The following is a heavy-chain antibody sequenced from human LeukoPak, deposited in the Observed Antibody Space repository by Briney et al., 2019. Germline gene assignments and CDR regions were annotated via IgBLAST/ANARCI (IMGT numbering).Heavy chain of an antibody. Sequence: GGSLRLSCAASGFTFSSYWMSWVRQAPGKGLEWVANIKQDGSEKYYVDSVKGRFTISRDNAKNSLYLQMNSLRAEDTAVYYCARDLGIPSTPVYYGMDVGGQGTRVTVSS. V-gene: IGHV3-7*01. CDR3: ARDLGIPSTPVYYGMDV. CDR1: GFTFSSYW. CDR2: IKQDGSEK. D-gene: IGHD1-14*01. J-gene: IGHJ6*02.